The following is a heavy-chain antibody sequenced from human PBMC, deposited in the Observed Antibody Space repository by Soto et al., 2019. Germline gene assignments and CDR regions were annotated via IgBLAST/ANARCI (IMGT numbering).Heavy chain of an antibody. V-gene: IGHV4-4*02. J-gene: IGHJ4*02. CDR2: IFHSGRT. CDR3: ARANLRSGWTFDH. CDR1: GASIISNDW. D-gene: IGHD6-19*01. Sequence: PSETLSLTCSVCGASIISNDWWIWIRQTPGKGLEWIGEIFHSGRTNYSPSFKSRVTISVVTSKSQFSLEMASVTAADTAVYYCARANLRSGWTFDHWGQGSPVTVSS.